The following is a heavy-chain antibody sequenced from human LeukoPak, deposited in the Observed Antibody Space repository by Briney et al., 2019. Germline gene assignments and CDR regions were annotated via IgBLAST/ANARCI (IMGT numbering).Heavy chain of an antibody. Sequence: IPSETLSLTCTVSGGSISSSSYYWGWIRQPPGKGLEWIGSIYYSGSTYYNPSLKSRVTISVDTSKNQFSLKLSSVTAADTAVYYCARMLRGYFDYWGQGTLVTVSS. CDR3: ARMLRGYFDY. CDR2: IYYSGST. J-gene: IGHJ4*02. CDR1: GGSISSSSYY. D-gene: IGHD5-12*01. V-gene: IGHV4-39*07.